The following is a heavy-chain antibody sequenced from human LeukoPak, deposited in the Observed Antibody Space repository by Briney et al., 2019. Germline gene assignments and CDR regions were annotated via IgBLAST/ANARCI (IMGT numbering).Heavy chain of an antibody. D-gene: IGHD3-16*01. CDR2: INTNTGNP. V-gene: IGHV7-4-1*02. CDR1: GYTFSSYA. Sequence: GASVNVSCKASGYTFSSYAMHWVRQAPGQGPEYMGWINTNTGNPTYAQGFTGRFVFSLDTSVSTAYLQISSLKAEDTAVYYCVSFEIGDYWGQGTLVTVSS. J-gene: IGHJ4*02. CDR3: VSFEIGDY.